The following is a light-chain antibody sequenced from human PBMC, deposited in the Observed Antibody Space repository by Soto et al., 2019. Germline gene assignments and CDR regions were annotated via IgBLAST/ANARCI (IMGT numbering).Light chain of an antibody. V-gene: IGKV3-20*01. CDR3: QLYERSPFT. CDR2: GAS. J-gene: IGKJ3*01. CDR1: ESVPSSF. Sequence: EIVLTQSPGTLSLSPGETATLSCRASESVPSSFLGWYQQKPGQAPRLLIYGASRRATDIPDRFSGSGSGRDFTLTISRLEPEDFAVYYCQLYERSPFTFGPGTKVDIK.